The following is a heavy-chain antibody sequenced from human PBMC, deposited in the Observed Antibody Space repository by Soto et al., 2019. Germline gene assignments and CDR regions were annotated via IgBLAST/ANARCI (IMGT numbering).Heavy chain of an antibody. CDR2: IYYSGST. CDR1: GGSISSSSYY. V-gene: IGHV4-39*01. CDR3: ARHTAAVAGATFDY. Sequence: TSETLSLTCTVSGGSISSSSYYWGWIRQPPGKGLEWIGSIYYSGSTYYNPSLKSRVTISVDTSKNQFSLKLSSVTAADTAVYYCARHTAAVAGATFDYWGQGTLVTVSS. J-gene: IGHJ4*02. D-gene: IGHD6-19*01.